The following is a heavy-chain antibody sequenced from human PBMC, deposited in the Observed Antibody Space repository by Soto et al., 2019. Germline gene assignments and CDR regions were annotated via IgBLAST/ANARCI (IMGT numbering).Heavy chain of an antibody. CDR3: AKGGSDLAVADYFDY. CDR2: ISGSGGST. CDR1: GFTFRSYA. J-gene: IGHJ4*02. D-gene: IGHD6-19*01. Sequence: LRLSCAASGFTFRSYAMSWVRQAPGEGLEWVSAISGSGGSTYYADSVKGRFTISRDNSKNTLYLQMNSLRAEDTAVYYCAKGGSDLAVADYFDYWGQGTLVTVSS. V-gene: IGHV3-23*01.